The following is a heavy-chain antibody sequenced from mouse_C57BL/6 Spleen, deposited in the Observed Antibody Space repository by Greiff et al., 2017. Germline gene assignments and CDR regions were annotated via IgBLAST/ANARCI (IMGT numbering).Heavy chain of an antibody. CDR1: GFTFTDYY. CDR3: ASHYSNYGFAY. CDR2: IRNKANGYTT. Sequence: EVKLVESGGGLVQPGGSLSLSCAASGFTFTDYYMSWVRQPPGKALEWLGFIRNKANGYTTEYSASVKGRFTISRDNSQSILYLQMNALRAEDSATYYCASHYSNYGFAYWGQGTLVTVSA. J-gene: IGHJ3*01. V-gene: IGHV7-3*01. D-gene: IGHD2-5*01.